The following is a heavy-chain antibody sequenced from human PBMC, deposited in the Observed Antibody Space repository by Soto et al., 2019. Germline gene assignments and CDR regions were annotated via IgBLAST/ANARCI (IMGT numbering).Heavy chain of an antibody. CDR2: ISSSGSTI. J-gene: IGHJ5*02. V-gene: IGHV3-48*03. CDR1: GFTFSSYE. Sequence: LSCAASGFTFSSYEMNWVRQAPGKGLEWVSYISSSGSTIYYADSAKGRFTISRDNAKNSLYLQMNSLRAEDTAVYYCARLSHAYSRSWVHWFDHWGQGTLVTVSS. CDR3: ARLSHAYSRSWVHWFDH. D-gene: IGHD6-6*01.